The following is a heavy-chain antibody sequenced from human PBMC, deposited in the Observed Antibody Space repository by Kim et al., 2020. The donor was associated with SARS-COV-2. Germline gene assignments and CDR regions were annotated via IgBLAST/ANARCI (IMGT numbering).Heavy chain of an antibody. CDR2: IYYSGST. Sequence: SETLSLTCTVSGGSISSYYWSWIRQPPGKGLEWIGYIYYSGSTNYNPSLKSRVTISVDTSKNQFSLKLSSVTAADTAVYYCARDRAVAGTGFWFDPWGQGTLVTVSS. CDR1: GGSISSYY. V-gene: IGHV4-59*01. D-gene: IGHD6-19*01. J-gene: IGHJ5*02. CDR3: ARDRAVAGTGFWFDP.